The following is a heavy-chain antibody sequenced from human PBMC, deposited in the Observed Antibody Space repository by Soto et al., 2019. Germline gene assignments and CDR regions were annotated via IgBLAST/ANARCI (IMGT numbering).Heavy chain of an antibody. Sequence: SVKVSCKASGGTFSSYAIDWVRQAPGQGLEWMGGITPLFGTANYAQKFQGKITITADESTSTAYMELRSLRSEDTAVYYCARGVHYDSSGYYYFYWGQGTLVTVSS. CDR3: ARGVHYDSSGYYYFY. CDR1: GGTFSSYA. CDR2: ITPLFGTA. D-gene: IGHD3-22*01. J-gene: IGHJ4*02. V-gene: IGHV1-69*13.